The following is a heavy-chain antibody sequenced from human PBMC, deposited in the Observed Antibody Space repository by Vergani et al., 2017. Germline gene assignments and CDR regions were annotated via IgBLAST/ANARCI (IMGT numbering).Heavy chain of an antibody. J-gene: IGHJ6*02. CDR3: AKNPDISTTRHYYAMDV. V-gene: IGHV3-11*04. CDR1: GFKFSDHY. Sequence: LEESGGGSVKPGGSLRLSCAASGFKFSDHYMSWIRQAPGKGLEWVSHISPGASTVSYTDSVTGRFTVSRDNDNNSLTLDMTTLRVEETAVYYFAKNPDISTTRHYYAMDVWGQGTTVTVSS. CDR2: ISPGASTV. D-gene: IGHD5-12*01.